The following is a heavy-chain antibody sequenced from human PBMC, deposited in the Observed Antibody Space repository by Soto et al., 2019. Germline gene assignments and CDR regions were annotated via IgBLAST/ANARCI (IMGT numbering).Heavy chain of an antibody. CDR2: IWYDGSNK. J-gene: IGHJ5*02. V-gene: IGHV3-33*01. D-gene: IGHD2-2*01. CDR3: ARGSLDQLPNNWFDP. CDR1: GFTFSSYG. Sequence: PGGSLRLSCAASGFTFSSYGMHWVRQAPGKGLEWVAVIWYDGSNKYYADSVKGRFTISRDNSKNTLYLQMNSLRAEDTAVYYCARGSLDQLPNNWFDPWGQGTLVTVSS.